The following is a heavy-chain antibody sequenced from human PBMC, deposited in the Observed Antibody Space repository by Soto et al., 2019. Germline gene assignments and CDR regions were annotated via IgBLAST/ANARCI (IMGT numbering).Heavy chain of an antibody. CDR3: VRENEMAGATSAFEY. Sequence: PGGSLRLSCEASGFRFNSYSMNWVRQAPQKGLEWVSLIDARSNYIYHADSVKGRFTISRDNARNSLYLQMDSLRVEDTAVYYCVRENEMAGATSAFEYWGQGTPVTVSS. J-gene: IGHJ4*02. CDR2: IDARSNYI. CDR1: GFRFNSYS. V-gene: IGHV3-21*06. D-gene: IGHD1-26*01.